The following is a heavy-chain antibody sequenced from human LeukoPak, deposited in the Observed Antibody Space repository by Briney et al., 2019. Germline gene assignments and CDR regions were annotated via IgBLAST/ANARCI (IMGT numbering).Heavy chain of an antibody. D-gene: IGHD6-19*01. CDR2: ISGGDGST. CDR3: AKAKSGSAWGCFDY. CDR1: GFTFSSYA. Sequence: GGSLRLSCAASGFTFSSYAMSWVRQAPGKGLVWVSVISGGDGSTYYADSVKGRFTISRDNSKNTLYLQMNSLRAEDTAMYYCAKAKSGSAWGCFDYWGQGTLVTVSS. J-gene: IGHJ4*02. V-gene: IGHV3-23*01.